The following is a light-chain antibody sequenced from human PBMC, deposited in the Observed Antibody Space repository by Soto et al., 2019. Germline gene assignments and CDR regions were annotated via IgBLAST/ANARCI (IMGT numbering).Light chain of an antibody. CDR2: KAS. CDR1: ESISIW. V-gene: IGKV1-5*03. J-gene: IGKJ1*01. Sequence: IPMTQCPSTLSASVGDTVTITSRASESISIWLAWYQQKPGKAPNLLINKASSLQSEVPSRFSGSGSGTEFTLTITSLQPDDFGVYYCQQYKSSSTFGQGTKVDIK. CDR3: QQYKSSST.